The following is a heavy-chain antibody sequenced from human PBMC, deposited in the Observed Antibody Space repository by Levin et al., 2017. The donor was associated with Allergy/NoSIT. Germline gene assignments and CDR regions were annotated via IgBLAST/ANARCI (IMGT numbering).Heavy chain of an antibody. CDR3: ARGGSYDSSAYSFDY. D-gene: IGHD3-22*01. J-gene: IGHJ4*02. V-gene: IGHV3-13*04. CDR2: IGTAGDT. CDR1: GFTLRNHD. Sequence: GASVKVSCAASGFTLRNHDMHWVRQPAGKGLEWVSVIGTAGDTYFAASVQGRFTISRENVNNSVYLQMDRLKDGDTAVYYCARGGSYDSSAYSFDYWGQGVLVTVSS.